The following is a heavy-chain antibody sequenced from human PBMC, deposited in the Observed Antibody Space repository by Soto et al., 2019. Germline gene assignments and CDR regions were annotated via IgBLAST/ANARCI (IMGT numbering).Heavy chain of an antibody. CDR2: IYYSGST. Sequence: SETLSLTCTASGGYISSYYWSWILQPPGKGLEWIGYIYYSGSTNYNPSLKSRVTISVDTSKNQFSLKLSSVTAADTAVYYCARQAPKGIVVVPAAIATTDYYYYYMDVWGKGATVTVS. CDR1: GGYISSYY. V-gene: IGHV4-59*08. J-gene: IGHJ6*03. CDR3: ARQAPKGIVVVPAAIATTDYYYYYMDV. D-gene: IGHD2-2*01.